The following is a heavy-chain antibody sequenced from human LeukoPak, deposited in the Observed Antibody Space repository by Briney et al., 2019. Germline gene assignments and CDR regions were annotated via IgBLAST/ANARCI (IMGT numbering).Heavy chain of an antibody. CDR3: ARDPYSGSYGPYYYYYMDV. Sequence: GGSLRLSCAASGFTFSSYNMNWVRQAPGKGPEWVSSITSSSSYIYYADSVKGRFTISRVNAKNSLYLQMDSLRVEDTAVYYCARDPYSGSYGPYYYYYMDVWGEGTTVTISS. D-gene: IGHD1-26*01. CDR1: GFTFSSYN. J-gene: IGHJ6*03. CDR2: ITSSSSYI. V-gene: IGHV3-21*06.